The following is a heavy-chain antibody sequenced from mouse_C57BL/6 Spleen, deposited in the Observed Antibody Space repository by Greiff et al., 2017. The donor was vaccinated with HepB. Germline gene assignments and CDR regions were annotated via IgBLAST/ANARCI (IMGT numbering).Heavy chain of an antibody. CDR2: ISDGGSYT. J-gene: IGHJ4*01. Sequence: EVKLVESGGGLVKPGGSLKLSCAASGFTFSSYAMSWVRQTPEKRLEWVATISDGGSYTYYPDNVKGRFTISRDNAKNNLYLQMSHLKSEDTAMYYCARGGYGSRYAMDYWGQGTSVTVSS. V-gene: IGHV5-4*03. D-gene: IGHD1-1*01. CDR1: GFTFSSYA. CDR3: ARGGYGSRYAMDY.